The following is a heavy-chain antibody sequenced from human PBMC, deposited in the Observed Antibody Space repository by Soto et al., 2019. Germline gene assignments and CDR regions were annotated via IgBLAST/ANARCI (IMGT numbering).Heavy chain of an antibody. CDR3: VRYRRGGFGVVPTHYDAMDV. V-gene: IGHV4-30-2*01. CDR1: GDSISSGGYS. CDR2: IYHSGST. J-gene: IGHJ6*02. Sequence: SETLSLTCAVSGDSISSGGYSWSWIRQPPGKGLEWIGYIYHSGSTYYNPSLKSRVTISVDRSKNQFSLKLSSVTAADTAVYYCVRYRRGGFGVVPTHYDAMDVCTLGTTVTVS. D-gene: IGHD3-3*01.